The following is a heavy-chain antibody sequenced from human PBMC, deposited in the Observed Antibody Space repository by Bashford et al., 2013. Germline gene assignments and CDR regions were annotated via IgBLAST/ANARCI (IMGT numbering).Heavy chain of an antibody. D-gene: IGHD1-26*01. V-gene: IGHV1-2*02. J-gene: IGHJ3*01. CDR2: INPNNGDT. Sequence: ASVKVSCKASGYTFTGYFLHWVRQAPGQGLESMGWINPNNGDTKFAQKFQGRVTMTRDTSISTAYMELSSLRSDDTAVYFCARDGPVVGVWNAFDVWGQGTVVTVSS. CDR1: GYTFTGYF. CDR3: ARDGPVVGVWNAFDV.